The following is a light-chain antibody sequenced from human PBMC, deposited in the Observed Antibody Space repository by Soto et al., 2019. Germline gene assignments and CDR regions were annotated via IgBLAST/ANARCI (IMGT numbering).Light chain of an antibody. CDR1: SSDVGSYNL. Sequence: QSALTQPDSVSGSPGQSITISCTGTSSDVGSYNLVSWYQQHPGKAPKLMIYEGSKRPSGVSNRFSGSKSVNTASLTISGLQAEDEADYYCCSYAGSKYVFGTGTKLTVL. CDR3: CSYAGSKYV. V-gene: IGLV2-23*01. J-gene: IGLJ1*01. CDR2: EGS.